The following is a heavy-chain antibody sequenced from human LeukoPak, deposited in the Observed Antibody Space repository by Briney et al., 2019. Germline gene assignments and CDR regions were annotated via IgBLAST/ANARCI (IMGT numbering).Heavy chain of an antibody. J-gene: IGHJ4*02. CDR2: IYYSGST. Sequence: SETLSLTCTVSGDSVTRGSCYWNWIRQHPGKGLEWIGYIYYSGSTYYNPSLRSRLTMSVDTSKNQFSLKLSSVTAADTAVYYCARGRLAAAKGYFDFWGQGTLVTVSS. CDR1: GDSVTRGSCY. D-gene: IGHD6-25*01. V-gene: IGHV4-31*03. CDR3: ARGRLAAAKGYFDF.